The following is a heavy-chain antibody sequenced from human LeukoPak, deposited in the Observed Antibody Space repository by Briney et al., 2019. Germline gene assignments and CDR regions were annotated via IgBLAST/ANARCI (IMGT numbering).Heavy chain of an antibody. V-gene: IGHV3-23*01. CDR3: AKNPASLKTFDY. CDR2: ISSGGST. J-gene: IGHJ4*02. Sequence: GGSLRLSCAASGFISSNYAMNWVRQVPGKGLEWVAGISSGGSTKYADSVKGRIAITRDNSENTLFLQMYSPRAEDTAVYYCAKNPASLKTFDYWGQGTLVTVSS. CDR1: GFISSNYA.